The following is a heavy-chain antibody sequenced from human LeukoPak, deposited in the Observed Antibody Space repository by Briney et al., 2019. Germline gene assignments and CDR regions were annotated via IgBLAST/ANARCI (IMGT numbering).Heavy chain of an antibody. CDR3: AKGAHPQQQLARPPFDY. CDR2: INTDGSRI. J-gene: IGHJ4*02. Sequence: PGGSLRLSCAASGFTFSNYWMHWVRQAPGKGLVWVSRINTDGSRITYADSVKGRFTISRDNSKNTLYLQMNSLRAEDTAVYYCAKGAHPQQQLARPPFDYWGQGTLVTVSS. V-gene: IGHV3-74*01. D-gene: IGHD6-13*01. CDR1: GFTFSNYW.